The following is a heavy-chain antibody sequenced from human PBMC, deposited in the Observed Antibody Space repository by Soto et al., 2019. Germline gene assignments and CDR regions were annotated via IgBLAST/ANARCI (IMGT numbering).Heavy chain of an antibody. V-gene: IGHV1-3*01. CDR1: GYTFTSYA. J-gene: IGHJ4*02. CDR3: ARDQNAAVVTLYFDY. Sequence: ASVKVSCKASGYTFTSYAMHWVRQAPGQRLEWMGWINAGNGNTKYSQKFQGRVTITRDTSASTAYMELSSLRSEDTAVYYCARDQNAAVVTLYFDYWGQVTLVTVSS. D-gene: IGHD3-22*01. CDR2: INAGNGNT.